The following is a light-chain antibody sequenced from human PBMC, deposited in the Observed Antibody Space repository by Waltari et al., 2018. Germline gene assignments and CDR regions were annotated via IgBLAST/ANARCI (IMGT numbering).Light chain of an antibody. J-gene: IGLJ1*01. CDR1: SSDVGGYNY. CDR3: SSYTSSSTPSYV. CDR2: EVS. Sequence: QSALTQPTSVSGSPGQSITISCTGTSSDVGGYNYVYWYQQHPGKAPKLMIYEVSNRPSGVSNRFSGSNSGNTASLTISGLQADDDADYYCSSYTSSSTPSYVFGTGTKVTVL. V-gene: IGLV2-14*01.